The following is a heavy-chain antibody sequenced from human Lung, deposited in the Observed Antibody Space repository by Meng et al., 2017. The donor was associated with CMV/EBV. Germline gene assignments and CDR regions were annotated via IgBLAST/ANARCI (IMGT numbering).Heavy chain of an antibody. CDR2: IRSKANSYAT. CDR1: GFTFSGPA. J-gene: IGHJ6*02. D-gene: IGHD3-22*01. V-gene: IGHV3-73*01. CDR3: TRHEREYYYGSSGTPYHYYYGMDV. Sequence: GGSLRLXXAASGFTFSGPAMHWVRQASGKGLEWVGRIRSKANSYATAYAASVKGRFTISRDDSKNTAYLQMNSLKTEDTAVYYCTRHEREYYYGSSGTPYHYYYGMDVWGQGTTVXVSS.